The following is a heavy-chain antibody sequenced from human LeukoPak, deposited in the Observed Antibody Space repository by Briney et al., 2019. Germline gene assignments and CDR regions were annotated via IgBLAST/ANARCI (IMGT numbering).Heavy chain of an antibody. CDR3: VRGACSSGCSGNH. J-gene: IGHJ5*02. CDR1: GIAFSDSA. CDR2: ITDSYNT. Sequence: GGSLRLSCAASGIAFSDSAMYWVRQAPGKGLECVSVITDSYNTHYGDSVKGRFTVSRDNSRKTLFLQMNSLRVDDTALYYCVRGACSSGCSGNHWGQGTRVIVSS. D-gene: IGHD6-19*01. V-gene: IGHV3-23*01.